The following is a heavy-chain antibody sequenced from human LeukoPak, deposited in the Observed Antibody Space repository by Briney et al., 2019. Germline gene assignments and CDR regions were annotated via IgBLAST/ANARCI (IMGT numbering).Heavy chain of an antibody. J-gene: IGHJ4*02. CDR3: ARGVVVPAAMVGAGFFDY. CDR2: VITIFGTA. CDR1: GGRFSSCA. D-gene: IGHD2-2*01. Sequence: AAGTVSCSGSGGRFSSCAISRVRQAPGQGLEWMGGVITIFGTANYAQKFQGRVTITADESTSTAYMELSSLRSEDTAVYYCARGVVVPAAMVGAGFFDYWGQGTLVTVSS. V-gene: IGHV1-69*01.